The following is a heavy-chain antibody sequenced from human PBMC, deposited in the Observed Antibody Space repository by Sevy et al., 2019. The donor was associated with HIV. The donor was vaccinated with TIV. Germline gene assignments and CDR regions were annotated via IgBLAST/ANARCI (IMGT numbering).Heavy chain of an antibody. J-gene: IGHJ6*02. D-gene: IGHD6-6*01. CDR3: AGSSSSSRYYYYGMDV. V-gene: IGHV4-30-4*01. CDR2: IYYSGST. CDR1: GGSISSGDYY. Sequence: SETLSLTCTVSGGSISSGDYYWSWIRQPPGKGLEWIGYIYYSGSTYYNPSLKSRVTISVDTSKNQFSLKLGSVTAADTAVYYCAGSSSSSRYYYYGMDVWGQGTTVTVSS.